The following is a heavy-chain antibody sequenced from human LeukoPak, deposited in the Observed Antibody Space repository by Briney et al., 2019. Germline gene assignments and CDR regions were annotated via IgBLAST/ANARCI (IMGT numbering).Heavy chain of an antibody. CDR1: GYTFTGYY. Sequence: ASVKVSCKASGYTFTGYYMHWVQQAPGKGLEWMGRVDPEDGETIYAEKFQGRVTITADTSTDTAYMELSSLRSEDTAVYYCARENWFDPWGQGTLVTVSS. J-gene: IGHJ5*02. V-gene: IGHV1-69-2*01. CDR3: ARENWFDP. CDR2: VDPEDGET.